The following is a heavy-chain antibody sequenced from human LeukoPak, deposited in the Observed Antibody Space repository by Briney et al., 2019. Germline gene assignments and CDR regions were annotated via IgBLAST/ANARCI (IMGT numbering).Heavy chain of an antibody. Sequence: GASVKVSCKTSGYRFTGYYLHWVRQARGQGLEWMEWMNPKSGATDYARKFQGRVTMTRDTSISTAYMELTRLRSDDTAVYFCARGSDYDDYFYMDFWGKGTTVTVSS. CDR3: ARGSDYDDYFYMDF. J-gene: IGHJ6*03. CDR2: MNPKSGAT. V-gene: IGHV1-2*02. CDR1: GYRFTGYY.